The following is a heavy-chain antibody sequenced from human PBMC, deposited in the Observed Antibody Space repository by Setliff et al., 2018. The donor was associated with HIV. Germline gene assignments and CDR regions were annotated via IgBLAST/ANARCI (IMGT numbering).Heavy chain of an antibody. CDR2: ISGSGDGT. J-gene: IGHJ6*02. CDR1: GFTFSSYA. CDR3: AILDVDTTMVIYYGMDV. Sequence: GGSLRLSCATSGFTFSSYAMSWVRQAPGKGLEWVSIISGSGDGTYYADSVKGRFTISRDNSKNTLYLQMNSLRAEDTAVYYCAILDVDTTMVIYYGMDVWGQGTTVTVSS. D-gene: IGHD5-18*01. V-gene: IGHV3-23*01.